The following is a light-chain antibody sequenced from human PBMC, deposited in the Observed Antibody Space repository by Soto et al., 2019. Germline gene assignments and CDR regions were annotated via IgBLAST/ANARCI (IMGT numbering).Light chain of an antibody. CDR1: QGVSSS. V-gene: IGKV1-9*01. CDR2: AAS. J-gene: IGKJ5*01. Sequence: IQLTQSPSSLSASLGDRVTITCRASQGVSSSLAWYQQKAGKAPKLLIYAASTLLSGVPARFQGSGSGTDFTLTISSLQPEDFATYYCQHLNSYPFTFGQGTRLEIK. CDR3: QHLNSYPFT.